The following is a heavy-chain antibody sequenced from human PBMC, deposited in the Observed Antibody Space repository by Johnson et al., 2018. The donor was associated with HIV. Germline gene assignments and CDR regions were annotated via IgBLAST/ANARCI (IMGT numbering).Heavy chain of an antibody. Sequence: VHLVESGGGVARPGGSLRLSCEASGFTFDEYDMNWVRQAPGKGLEWVSGINWQGGTPGFADSVKGRFTISRDNSKNTLYLQMNSLRAEDTAVYYCAREGGSSGPDACVIWGQGTMVTVSS. CDR3: AREGGSSGPDACVI. CDR2: INWQGGTP. J-gene: IGHJ3*02. V-gene: IGHV3-20*04. CDR1: GFTFDEYD. D-gene: IGHD3-16*01.